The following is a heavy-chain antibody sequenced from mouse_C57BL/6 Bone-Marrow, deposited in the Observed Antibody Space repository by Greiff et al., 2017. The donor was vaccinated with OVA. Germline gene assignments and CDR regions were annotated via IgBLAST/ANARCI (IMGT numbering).Heavy chain of an antibody. Sequence: QVQLQQPGAELVKPGASVKVSCKASGYTFTSYWMHWVKQRPGQGLEWIGRIYPSDSDTNYNQKFKGKATLTVDTSSSTAYMPLSSLTSEDSAVYYCALYYDDAAMDYWGQGTPVTVS. J-gene: IGHJ4*01. CDR1: GYTFTSYW. D-gene: IGHD1-1*01. V-gene: IGHV1-74*01. CDR3: ALYYDDAAMDY. CDR2: IYPSDSDT.